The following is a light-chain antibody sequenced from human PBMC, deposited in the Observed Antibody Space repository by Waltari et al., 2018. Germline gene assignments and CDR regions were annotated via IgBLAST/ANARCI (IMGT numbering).Light chain of an antibody. Sequence: IVMTQSLLSLPVTPGEPAPISCRPSQSLLHSNAYTHLVWYLQKPGQSPQLLIYLSSTRASGVPDRFSGSGSGTDFTLKISRVEAEDVGVYYCMQALQAPRTFGQGTKVELK. CDR3: MQALQAPRT. CDR2: LSS. J-gene: IGKJ1*01. V-gene: IGKV2-28*01. CDR1: QSLLHSNAYTH.